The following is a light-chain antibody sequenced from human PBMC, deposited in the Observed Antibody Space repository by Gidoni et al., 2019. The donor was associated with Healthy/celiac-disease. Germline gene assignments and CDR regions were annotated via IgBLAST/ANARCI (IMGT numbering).Light chain of an antibody. CDR1: QSLLHSNGYNY. J-gene: IGKJ4*01. Sequence: VITHSPLSLPVTPGEPASISCRSSQSLLHSNGYNYLDWYLQKPGQSPQLLIYLGSNRASGVPDRFSGSGSGTECTLKISRVEAEDVGVYYCMQALQTPLTFGGGTKVEIK. CDR2: LGS. V-gene: IGKV2-28*01. CDR3: MQALQTPLT.